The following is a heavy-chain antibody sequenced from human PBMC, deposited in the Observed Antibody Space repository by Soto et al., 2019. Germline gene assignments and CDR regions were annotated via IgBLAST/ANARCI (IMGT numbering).Heavy chain of an antibody. CDR3: AKVREYCSSTSCLQYYYYYYMDV. J-gene: IGHJ6*03. CDR2: IGAGGTT. Sequence: PGGSLRLSCAASGFTVSSKYMSWVRQAPGKGLEWVSGIGAGGTTYYADSVKGRFTISRDNSRNTLHLQMNSLRAEDTAVYYCAKVREYCSSTSCLQYYYYYYMDVWGKGTTVTVSS. V-gene: IGHV3-53*01. CDR1: GFTVSSKY. D-gene: IGHD2-2*01.